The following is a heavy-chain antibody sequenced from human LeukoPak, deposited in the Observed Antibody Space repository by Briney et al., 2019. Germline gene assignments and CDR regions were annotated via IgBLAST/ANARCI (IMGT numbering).Heavy chain of an antibody. CDR1: GFTFSTYW. Sequence: GGSLRLSCAASGFTFSTYWMTWVRQAPGQGLEWVANINQNGSETYYVDSVKGRFTISRDNAKNSLYLQMNSLRVEDTAVYYCARKKYYYDTSTYGWFDPWGQGISVTVPS. CDR3: ARKKYYYDTSTYGWFDP. D-gene: IGHD3-22*01. CDR2: INQNGSET. V-gene: IGHV3-7*01. J-gene: IGHJ5*02.